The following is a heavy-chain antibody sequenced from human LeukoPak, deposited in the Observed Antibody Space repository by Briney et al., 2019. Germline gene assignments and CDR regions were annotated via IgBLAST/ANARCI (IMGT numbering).Heavy chain of an antibody. Sequence: PGGSLRLSCAASGFTFSSYAMHWVRQAPGKGLEWVAVISYDGSNKYYADSVKGRFTISRDNSKNTLYLEMSSLRAEDTAVYYCAKSGYNYDSNAYPFIDYWGQGTLVTVSS. V-gene: IGHV3-30*04. CDR2: ISYDGSNK. CDR3: AKSGYNYDSNAYPFIDY. J-gene: IGHJ4*02. D-gene: IGHD3-22*01. CDR1: GFTFSSYA.